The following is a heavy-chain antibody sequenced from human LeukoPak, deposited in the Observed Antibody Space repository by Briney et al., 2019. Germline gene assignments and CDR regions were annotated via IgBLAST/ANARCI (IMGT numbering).Heavy chain of an antibody. CDR2: INPSDGTT. CDR1: GYTFTSYY. V-gene: IGHV1-46*01. D-gene: IGHD1-14*01. Sequence: GASVKVSCKASGYTFTSYYMHWVRQAPGQGLEWMGIINPSDGTTDYAQKFEGRVTMTRDTSTSTVYTELSSLRSEDTAVYYYARDHDGPRGRNRGYLQHWGQGTLVTVSS. CDR3: ARDHDGPRGRNRGYLQH. J-gene: IGHJ1*01.